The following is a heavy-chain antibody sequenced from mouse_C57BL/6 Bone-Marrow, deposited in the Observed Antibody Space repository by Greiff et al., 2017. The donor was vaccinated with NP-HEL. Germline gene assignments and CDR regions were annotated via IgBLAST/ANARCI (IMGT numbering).Heavy chain of an antibody. V-gene: IGHV1-69*01. CDR1: GYPFPSYW. Sequence: QVQLQQPGAEFVMPGAPVKLPCKALGYPFPSYWMHWVKQRPGQGLEWIGEIDPSDSYTNYNQKFKGKSTLTVDKSSSTAYMQLSSLTSEDSAVYYCARSGQLRLDYWGQGTTLTVSS. D-gene: IGHD3-2*02. CDR2: IDPSDSYT. CDR3: ARSGQLRLDY. J-gene: IGHJ2*01.